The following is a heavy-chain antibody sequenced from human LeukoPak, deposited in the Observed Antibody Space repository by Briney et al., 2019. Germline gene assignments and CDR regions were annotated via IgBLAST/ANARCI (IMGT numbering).Heavy chain of an antibody. CDR2: IYPGDSDT. CDR3: ARGGSTSYYYHGMDV. CDR1: GYSFTSYW. Sequence: GESLKISCNGSGYSFTSYWIGLVRQMPGEGLEWMGIIYPGDSDTRYSPSFQGQVTISADKSISTAYLQWISLKASDTAMYYCARGGSTSYYYHGMDVWGQGTTVTVSS. D-gene: IGHD6-13*01. J-gene: IGHJ6*02. V-gene: IGHV5-51*01.